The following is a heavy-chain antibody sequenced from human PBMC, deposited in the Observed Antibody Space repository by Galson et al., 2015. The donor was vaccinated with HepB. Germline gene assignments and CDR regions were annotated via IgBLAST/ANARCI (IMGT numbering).Heavy chain of an antibody. J-gene: IGHJ3*02. CDR2: ISFDGTNK. CDR3: ARGGNYYDSSGYDYRESAFDI. CDR1: GFTFSSHA. D-gene: IGHD3-22*01. V-gene: IGHV3-30-3*01. Sequence: SLRLSCAASGFTFSSHAMHWVRQAPGKGLEWLAVISFDGTNKHYADSVEGRFTISRDNSKNTLYFQMNSLRAEDTAVYYCARGGNYYDSSGYDYRESAFDIWGQGTVVTVSS.